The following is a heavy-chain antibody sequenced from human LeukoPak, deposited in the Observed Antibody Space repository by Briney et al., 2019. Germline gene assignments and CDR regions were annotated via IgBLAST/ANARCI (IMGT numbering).Heavy chain of an antibody. D-gene: IGHD3-22*01. V-gene: IGHV4-59*01. Sequence: SETLSLTCTVSGGSISSYYWSWIRQPPGKGLEWIGYIYYSGSTNYNPSLKCRVTISVDTSKNQFSLKLSSVTAADTAVYYCARVSSDSSGFNWFDPWGQGTLVTVSS. CDR1: GGSISSYY. CDR3: ARVSSDSSGFNWFDP. J-gene: IGHJ5*02. CDR2: IYYSGST.